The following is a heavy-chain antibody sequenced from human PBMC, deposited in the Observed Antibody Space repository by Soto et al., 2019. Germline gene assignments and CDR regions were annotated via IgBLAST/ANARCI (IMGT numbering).Heavy chain of an antibody. CDR2: IYYSGST. D-gene: IGHD6-19*01. CDR3: ARGRDSSGGEFDY. CDR1: GGSISSGGYY. V-gene: IGHV4-31*03. Sequence: SETLSLTCTVSGGSISSGGYYWSWIRQHPGKGLEWIGYIYYSGSTHYNPSLKSRVTISVDTSKNQFSLKLSSVTAADTAVYYCARGRDSSGGEFDYWGQGTLVTVSS. J-gene: IGHJ4*02.